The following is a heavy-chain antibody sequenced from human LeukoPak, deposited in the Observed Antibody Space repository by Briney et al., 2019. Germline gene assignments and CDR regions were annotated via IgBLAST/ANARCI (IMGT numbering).Heavy chain of an antibody. Sequence: ASVKVSCKASGYTFTSYGISWVRQAPGQGLEWMGWISAYNGNTNYAQKLQGRVTMTTDTSTSTAYVELRSLRSDDTAVYYCARGDYGDYPYGTDVWGQGTTVTVSS. D-gene: IGHD4-17*01. J-gene: IGHJ6*02. CDR2: ISAYNGNT. V-gene: IGHV1-18*01. CDR1: GYTFTSYG. CDR3: ARGDYGDYPYGTDV.